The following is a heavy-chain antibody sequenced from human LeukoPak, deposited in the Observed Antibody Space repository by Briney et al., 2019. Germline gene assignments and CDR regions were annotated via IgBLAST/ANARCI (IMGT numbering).Heavy chain of an antibody. Sequence: PSETLSLTCTVSGGSISSYYWSWIRQPAGKGLEWIGRIYTSGSTNYNPSLKSRVTISVDTSKNQFSLKLSSVTAADTAVYYCARLGRSGPLYYCGSGDVWGQGTTVTVSS. CDR3: ARLGRSGPLYYCGSGDV. CDR1: GGSISSYY. J-gene: IGHJ6*02. D-gene: IGHD3-10*01. CDR2: IYTSGST. V-gene: IGHV4-4*07.